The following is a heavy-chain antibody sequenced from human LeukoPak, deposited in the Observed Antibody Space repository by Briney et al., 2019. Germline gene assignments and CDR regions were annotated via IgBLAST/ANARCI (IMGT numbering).Heavy chain of an antibody. J-gene: IGHJ4*02. CDR3: AKDTGRPTLGYCSSTSCYEDY. Sequence: PGGSLRLSCAASGFTFSSYSMNWVRQAPGKGLEWVSSISSSSSYIYYADSVKGRFIISRDNAKNSLYLQMNSLRAEDTAVYYCAKDTGRPTLGYCSSTSCYEDYWGQGTLVTVSS. CDR1: GFTFSSYS. CDR2: ISSSSSYI. V-gene: IGHV3-21*01. D-gene: IGHD2-2*01.